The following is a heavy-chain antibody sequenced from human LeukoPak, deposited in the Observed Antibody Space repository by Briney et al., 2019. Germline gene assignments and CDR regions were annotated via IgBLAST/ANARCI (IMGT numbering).Heavy chain of an antibody. D-gene: IGHD2-15*01. CDR1: GYTFTGYY. Sequence: ASAKVSCKASGYTFTGYYMHWVRQAPGQGLEWMGWINPNSGGTNYAQKFQGWVTMTRDTSISTAYMELSRLRSDDTAVYYCARDSTVVVVAATGYYGMDVWGQGTTVTVSS. J-gene: IGHJ6*02. CDR2: INPNSGGT. CDR3: ARDSTVVVVAATGYYGMDV. V-gene: IGHV1-2*04.